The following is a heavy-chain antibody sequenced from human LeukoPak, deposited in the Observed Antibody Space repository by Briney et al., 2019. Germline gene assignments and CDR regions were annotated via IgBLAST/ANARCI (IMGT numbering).Heavy chain of an antibody. CDR2: VYTSGST. Sequence: SETLSLTCTVSGGSISSYYWSWIRQPAGKGLEWIGRVYTSGSTNYNPSLKSRVTMSVDTSKNQFSLKLSSVTAADTAVYYCASESSGYSPDAFDIWGQGTMVTVSS. J-gene: IGHJ3*02. CDR3: ASESSGYSPDAFDI. D-gene: IGHD3-22*01. V-gene: IGHV4-4*07. CDR1: GGSISSYY.